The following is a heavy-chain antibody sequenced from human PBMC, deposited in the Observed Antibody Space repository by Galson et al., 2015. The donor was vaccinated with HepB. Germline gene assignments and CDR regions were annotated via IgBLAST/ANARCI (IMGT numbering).Heavy chain of an antibody. Sequence: CKASGYTFTSYAMHWVRQAPGQRLEWMGWINAGNGNTKYSQKFQGRVTITRDTSASTAYMELSSLRSEDTAVYYCARVRGSSGYFPWGQGTLVTVSS. CDR1: GYTFTSYA. V-gene: IGHV1-3*01. CDR2: INAGNGNT. CDR3: ARVRGSSGYFP. J-gene: IGHJ5*02. D-gene: IGHD3-22*01.